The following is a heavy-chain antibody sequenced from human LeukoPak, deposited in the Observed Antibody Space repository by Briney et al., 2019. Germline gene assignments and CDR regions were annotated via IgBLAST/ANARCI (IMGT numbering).Heavy chain of an antibody. J-gene: IGHJ5*02. CDR1: GGPISSYY. D-gene: IGHD5-24*01. Sequence: SETLSLTCTVSGGPISSYYWSWIRQPPGKGLEWIGYIYTSGSTNYNPSLKSRVTISVDTSKNQFSLKLSSVTAADTAVYYCARDRDGYNSNWFDPWGQGTLVTVSS. CDR3: ARDRDGYNSNWFDP. V-gene: IGHV4-4*09. CDR2: IYTSGST.